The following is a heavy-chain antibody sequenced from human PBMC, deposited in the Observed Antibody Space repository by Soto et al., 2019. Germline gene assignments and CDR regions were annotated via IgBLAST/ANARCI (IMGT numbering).Heavy chain of an antibody. CDR3: ASVRDGYNYRFDY. CDR1: GGTFSSYA. CDR2: IIPIFGTA. Sequence: SVKVSCKASGGTFSSYAISWVRQAPGQGLEWMGGIIPIFGTANYAQKFQGRVTITADESTSTAYMELSSLRSEDTAVYYCASVRDGYNYRFDYWGQGTLVTVSS. V-gene: IGHV1-69*13. J-gene: IGHJ4*02. D-gene: IGHD1-1*01.